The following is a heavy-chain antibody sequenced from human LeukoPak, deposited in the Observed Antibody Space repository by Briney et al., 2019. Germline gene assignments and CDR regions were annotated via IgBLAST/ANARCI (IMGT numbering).Heavy chain of an antibody. Sequence: PETLSLTCTVSGGSISSYYWSWIRQPPGKGLEWIGYIYYSGSTNYNPSLRSRVTISVDTSKNQFSLKLTSVTAADTAVYYCARDGAVPGMFDFWGQGTLVTVSS. D-gene: IGHD6-13*01. J-gene: IGHJ4*02. CDR1: GGSISSYY. V-gene: IGHV4-59*08. CDR3: ARDGAVPGMFDF. CDR2: IYYSGST.